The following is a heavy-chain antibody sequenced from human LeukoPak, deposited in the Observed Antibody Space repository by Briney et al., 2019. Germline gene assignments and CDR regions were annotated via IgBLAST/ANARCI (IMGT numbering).Heavy chain of an antibody. V-gene: IGHV3-53*01. CDR2: IYSGGHT. Sequence: PGGSLRLSCAASGFIVSSSYMNWVRQAPGKGLEWGSVIYSGGHTYYTDSVKGRFTISRDNSNNTLYLYMNSLRPDDTAVYYCARSTRDGYNHYHYYYMDVWGKGTTVTVSS. D-gene: IGHD5-24*01. J-gene: IGHJ6*03. CDR3: ARSTRDGYNHYHYYYMDV. CDR1: GFIVSSSY.